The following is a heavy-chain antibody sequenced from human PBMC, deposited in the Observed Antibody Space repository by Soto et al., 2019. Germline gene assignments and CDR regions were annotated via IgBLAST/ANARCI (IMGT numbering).Heavy chain of an antibody. Sequence: PGGSLRLSCAASGFTFSSYAMSWVRQAPGKGLEWVSAISGSGGSTYYADSVKGRFTISRDNSKNTLYLQMNSLRAEDTAVYYCAKESNDFWSGPTYMDVWGKGTTVTVSS. J-gene: IGHJ6*03. CDR1: GFTFSSYA. CDR3: AKESNDFWSGPTYMDV. CDR2: ISGSGGST. V-gene: IGHV3-23*01. D-gene: IGHD3-3*01.